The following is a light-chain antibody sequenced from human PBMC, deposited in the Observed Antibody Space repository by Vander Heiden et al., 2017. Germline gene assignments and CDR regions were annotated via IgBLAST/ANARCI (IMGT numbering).Light chain of an antibody. CDR1: HSVSSN. Sequence: EIVMTQSPATLSVSPGERATLSCRASHSVSSNLAWYQQKPGQPPRLLIYGASTRTTGIPARFSGSGSGTEFTLTISSLQSEDFAVYYCQQYNNWPPWTFGQGTKVEIK. J-gene: IGKJ1*01. V-gene: IGKV3-15*01. CDR3: QQYNNWPPWT. CDR2: GAS.